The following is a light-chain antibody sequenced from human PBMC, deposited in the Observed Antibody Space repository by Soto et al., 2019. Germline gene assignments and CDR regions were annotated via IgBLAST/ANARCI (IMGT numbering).Light chain of an antibody. CDR1: QTITTY. CDR3: QQTYSTPHT. J-gene: IGKJ2*01. CDR2: AAI. Sequence: DIQMTQSPSSLSASVGDRVTITCRASQTITTYLNWYQHKPGKAPKLLIYAAISLQSGVPSRLSGSGSGTDFTLTISSLQPEDFATYYCQQTYSTPHTFGTGTKVEIK. V-gene: IGKV1-39*01.